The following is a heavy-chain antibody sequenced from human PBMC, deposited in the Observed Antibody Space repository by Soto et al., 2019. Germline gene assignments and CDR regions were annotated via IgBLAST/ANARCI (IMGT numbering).Heavy chain of an antibody. Sequence: SETLSLTCNVSGGSISSYYWSWIRQPPGKGLEWIGYIYYSGSTNYNPSLKSRVTISVDTSKNQFSLKLSSVTAADTAVYYCARAVREDIVVVPAALNWFDPWGQGTLVTVS. CDR2: IYYSGST. D-gene: IGHD2-2*01. CDR1: GGSISSYY. J-gene: IGHJ5*02. V-gene: IGHV4-59*01. CDR3: ARAVREDIVVVPAALNWFDP.